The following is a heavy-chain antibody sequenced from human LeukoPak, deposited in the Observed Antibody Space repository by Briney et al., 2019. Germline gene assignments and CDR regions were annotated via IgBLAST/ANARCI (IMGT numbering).Heavy chain of an antibody. CDR2: IYSRGT. V-gene: IGHV4-61*02. Sequence: SETLSLTCTVSGGSISSGSYYWSWIRQPAGKGLEWIGRIYSRGTTYNPSLKDRVTMSADTSRNHVSLTLNSVTAADTAVYYCARDSGTTGEVKFDPWGQGTLVTVSS. CDR3: ARDSGTTGEVKFDP. CDR1: GGSISSGSYY. J-gene: IGHJ5*02. D-gene: IGHD3-10*01.